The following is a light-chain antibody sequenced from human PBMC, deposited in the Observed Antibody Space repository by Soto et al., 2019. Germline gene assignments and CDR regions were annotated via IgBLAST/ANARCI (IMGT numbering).Light chain of an antibody. J-gene: IGKJ2*01. CDR2: GAS. CDR1: QSVSNN. Sequence: EIVMTQSPATLSVSPGERVTLSCRASQSVSNNLAWYQQKPGQAPRLLIYGASTRATGIPVRFSGSGSGTEFTLTISGLQSEDFAVYYCQQYNNWPPYTFGQVTKLEIK. V-gene: IGKV3-15*01. CDR3: QQYNNWPPYT.